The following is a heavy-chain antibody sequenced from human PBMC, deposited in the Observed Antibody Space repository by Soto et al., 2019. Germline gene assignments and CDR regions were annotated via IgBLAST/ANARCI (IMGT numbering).Heavy chain of an antibody. D-gene: IGHD6-19*01. CDR2: ISYDGSNK. CDR1: GFTFSSYG. J-gene: IGHJ6*02. V-gene: IGHV3-30*18. CDR3: AKEGTIAVAGYYYYGMDV. Sequence: QVPLVESGGGVVQPGRSLRLSCAASGFTFSSYGMHWVRQAPGKGLEWVAVISYDGSNKYYADSVKGRFTISRDNSKNTLYLQMNSLRAEDTAVYYCAKEGTIAVAGYYYYGMDVWGQGTTVTVSS.